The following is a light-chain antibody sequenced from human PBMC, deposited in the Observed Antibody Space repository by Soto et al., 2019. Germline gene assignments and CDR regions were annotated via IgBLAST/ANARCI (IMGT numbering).Light chain of an antibody. CDR1: QSVRNN. Sequence: EIVMTQSPATLSVSPGGRATLSCRASQSVRNNLAWYQQKPGQAPRLLIYDASTRATGIPARFSGSGSGTAFTLTIPSMQSEDFAIYSCQQYNNWPPLYTFGQGTKLEIK. CDR2: DAS. CDR3: QQYNNWPPLYT. J-gene: IGKJ2*01. V-gene: IGKV3-15*01.